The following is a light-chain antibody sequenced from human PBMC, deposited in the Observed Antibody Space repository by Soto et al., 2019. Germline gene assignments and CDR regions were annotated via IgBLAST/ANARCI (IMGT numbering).Light chain of an antibody. V-gene: IGLV1-44*01. CDR2: INN. J-gene: IGLJ3*02. Sequence: QSVLTQPPSAYGTPGQRVTISCYGSSSNIKSNTVSWYQHLPRTAPKLLIYINNQRPSGVPGRFSGSKSGTSASRDISGLKSEDEADYYCAAWDDSLNGWVFRGGTKLTVL. CDR3: AAWDDSLNGWV. CDR1: SSNIKSNT.